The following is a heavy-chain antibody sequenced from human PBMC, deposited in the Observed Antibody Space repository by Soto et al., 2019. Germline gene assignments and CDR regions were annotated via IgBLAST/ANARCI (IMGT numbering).Heavy chain of an antibody. J-gene: IGHJ6*03. D-gene: IGHD3-3*01. Sequence: GASVKVSCKASGYTFTSYDINWVRQATGQGLEWMGWMNPNSGNTGYAQKFQGRVTMTRNTSISTAYMELSSLRSEDTAVYYCARTGWSGYYSLYYYYYYYMDVWGKGTTVTVSS. CDR2: MNPNSGNT. CDR3: ARTGWSGYYSLYYYYYYYMDV. V-gene: IGHV1-8*01. CDR1: GYTFTSYD.